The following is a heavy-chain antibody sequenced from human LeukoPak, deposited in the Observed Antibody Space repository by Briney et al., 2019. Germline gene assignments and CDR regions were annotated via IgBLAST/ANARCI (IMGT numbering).Heavy chain of an antibody. CDR3: AKQIPPYDSSGYYNHPFDY. Sequence: GGSLRLSCAASGFTFSSYAMSWVRQAPGKGLEWVSAISGSGGSTYYADSVKGRFTISRDNSKNTLYLQMNSLRAEDTAVYYCAKQIPPYDSSGYYNHPFDYWGQGTLVTVSS. V-gene: IGHV3-23*01. D-gene: IGHD3-22*01. J-gene: IGHJ4*02. CDR2: ISGSGGST. CDR1: GFTFSSYA.